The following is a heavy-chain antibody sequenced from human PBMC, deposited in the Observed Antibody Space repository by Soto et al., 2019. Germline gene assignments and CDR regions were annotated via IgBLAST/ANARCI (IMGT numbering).Heavy chain of an antibody. Sequence: QLQLQESGPGLVKPSETLSLTCTVSGGSISSSSYYWGWIRQPPGKGLEWFGSIYYSGSTYYNPSLKRRVNISVDTSKNQFSLKLSSVSAADTAVYYCARVGSYCGSTSCYEIDYWGQGTLVTVSS. V-gene: IGHV4-39*01. CDR1: GGSISSSSYY. D-gene: IGHD2-2*01. CDR2: IYYSGST. J-gene: IGHJ4*02. CDR3: ARVGSYCGSTSCYEIDY.